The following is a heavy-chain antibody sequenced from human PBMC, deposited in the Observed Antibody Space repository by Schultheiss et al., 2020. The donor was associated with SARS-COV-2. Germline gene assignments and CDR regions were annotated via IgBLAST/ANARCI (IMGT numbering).Heavy chain of an antibody. CDR1: GFSLSTSGVG. J-gene: IGHJ5*02. Sequence: SGPTLVKPTQTLTLTCTFSGFSLSTSGVGVGWIRQPPGKALEWLALIYWNDDKRYSPSLKNRLTITKDNSKNQVVLTMTNMDPVDTGTYYCAHIPAVTNKDWFDPWGQGTLVTVSS. V-gene: IGHV2-5*01. CDR2: IYWNDDK. D-gene: IGHD4-17*01. CDR3: AHIPAVTNKDWFDP.